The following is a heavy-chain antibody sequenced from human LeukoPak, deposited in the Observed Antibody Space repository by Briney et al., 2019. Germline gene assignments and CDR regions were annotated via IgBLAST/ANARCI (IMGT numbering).Heavy chain of an antibody. D-gene: IGHD3-10*01. CDR2: ISSSSSYI. CDR1: GFTFSSYS. Sequence: PGGSLRLSCAASGFTFSSYSMNWVRQAPGKGLEWVSSISSSSSYIYYADSVKGRFTISRDNAKNSLYLQMDSLRAEDTAVYYCARDGDYYGSGNYPYFDYWGQGTLVTVSS. J-gene: IGHJ4*02. V-gene: IGHV3-21*01. CDR3: ARDGDYYGSGNYPYFDY.